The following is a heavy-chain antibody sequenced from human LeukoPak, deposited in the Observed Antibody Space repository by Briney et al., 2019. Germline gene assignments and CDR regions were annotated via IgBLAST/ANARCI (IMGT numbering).Heavy chain of an antibody. Sequence: RRSLRLSCAASGFTSSSYAMSWVRQAPGKGLEWVSAISGSGGSTYYADSVKGRFTISRDNSKNTLYLQMNSLRAEDTAVYYCAKAPGRGSSSWYGSYYYYYYMDVWGKGATVTICS. V-gene: IGHV3-23*01. D-gene: IGHD6-13*01. CDR3: AKAPGRGSSSWYGSYYYYYYMDV. CDR2: ISGSGGST. CDR1: GFTSSSYA. J-gene: IGHJ6*03.